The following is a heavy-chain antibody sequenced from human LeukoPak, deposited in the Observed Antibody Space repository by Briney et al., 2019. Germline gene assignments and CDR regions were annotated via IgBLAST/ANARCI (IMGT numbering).Heavy chain of an antibody. Sequence: SDTLSLICAVSVYSISSASSWGWISQPPGPGLEWIGNIYHSGRPYYKPSLKRRVTISVDTSKYQFSLKLSSVTAADTAVYYCASVGTYGDYSYDAFDIWGQGTMVTISS. J-gene: IGHJ3*02. D-gene: IGHD4-17*01. CDR2: IYHSGRP. CDR1: VYSISSASS. CDR3: ASVGTYGDYSYDAFDI. V-gene: IGHV4-38-2*01.